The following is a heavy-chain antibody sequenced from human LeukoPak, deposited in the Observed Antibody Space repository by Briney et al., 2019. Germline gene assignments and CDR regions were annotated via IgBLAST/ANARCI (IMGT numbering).Heavy chain of an antibody. V-gene: IGHV1-18*01. CDR3: ARCQYCTNGVCYFGNWFDP. J-gene: IGHJ5*02. CDR2: ISAYNGNT. Sequence: ASVKVSCKASGYTFTSYGISWVRQAPGQGLEWMGWISAYNGNTNYAQKLQGRVTMTTDTSTSTAYMELRSLRSDDTAVYYSARCQYCTNGVCYFGNWFDPWGQGTLVTVSS. CDR1: GYTFTSYG. D-gene: IGHD2-8*01.